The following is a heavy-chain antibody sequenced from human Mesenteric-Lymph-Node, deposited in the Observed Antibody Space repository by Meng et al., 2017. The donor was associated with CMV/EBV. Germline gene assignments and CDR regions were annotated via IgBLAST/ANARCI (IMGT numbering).Heavy chain of an antibody. V-gene: IGHV1-2*06. CDR2: INPNTGGT. CDR1: GYTFTAYY. Sequence: CKASGYTFTAYYMHWVRQAPGQGLEWMGRINPNTGGTNYAQKLQGRVTMTTDTSISTAYMDLNRLTSDDTAVYYCARGASPYYFDYRGQGTLVTVSS. J-gene: IGHJ4*02. CDR3: ARGASPYYFDY. D-gene: IGHD2-2*01.